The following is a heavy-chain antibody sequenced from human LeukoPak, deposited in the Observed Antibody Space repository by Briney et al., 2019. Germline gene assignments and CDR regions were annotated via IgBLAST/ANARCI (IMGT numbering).Heavy chain of an antibody. D-gene: IGHD3-22*01. V-gene: IGHV1-69*04. CDR2: IIPILGIA. J-gene: IGHJ4*02. Sequence: GASVKVSCKASGGTFSSYAISWVRQAPGQGLEWMGRIIPILGIANYAQKFQGRVTITADKSTSTAYMELSSLRSEDTAVYYCARDSDSSAYEANLDYWGQGTLVTVSS. CDR1: GGTFSSYA. CDR3: ARDSDSSAYEANLDY.